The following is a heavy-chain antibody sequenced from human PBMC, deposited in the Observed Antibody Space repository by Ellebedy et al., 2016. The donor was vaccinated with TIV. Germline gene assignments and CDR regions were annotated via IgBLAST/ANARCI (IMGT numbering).Heavy chain of an antibody. CDR1: AYSISSGYY. V-gene: IGHV4-38-2*02. CDR3: ARGQVVQVARGPFDN. D-gene: IGHD2-2*01. CDR2: IYHSVNA. Sequence: MPSETLCLTCTVTAYSISSGYYWGWIRQPPGKGLEWIGSIYHSVNAYYNASLRSRVTISVDTSKNQFSLKLSSVAAADTAVYYCARGQVVQVARGPFDNWGQGTRVTVSS. J-gene: IGHJ4*02.